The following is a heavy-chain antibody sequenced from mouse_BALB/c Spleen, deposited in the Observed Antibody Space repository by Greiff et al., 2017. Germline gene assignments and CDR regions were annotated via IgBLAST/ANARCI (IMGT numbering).Heavy chain of an antibody. D-gene: IGHD2-14*01. J-gene: IGHJ4*01. V-gene: IGHV5-12-1*01. CDR3: ARHGEVRRSYYAMDD. Sequence: EVKLVESGGGLVKPGGSLKLSCAASGFAFSSYDMSWVRQTPEKRLEWVAYISSGGGSTYYPDTVKGRFTISRDNAKSTLYLQMSSLKSEDTAMYYCARHGEVRRSYYAMDDWGQGTSGTVSS. CDR1: GFAFSSYD. CDR2: ISSGGGST.